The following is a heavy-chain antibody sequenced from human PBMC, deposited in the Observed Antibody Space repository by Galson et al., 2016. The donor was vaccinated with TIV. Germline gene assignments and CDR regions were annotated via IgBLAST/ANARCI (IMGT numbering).Heavy chain of an antibody. D-gene: IGHD3-22*01. CDR3: TKVPSSGFSYYYGVDA. CDR1: GFTFSIFA. Sequence: SLRLSCAASGFTFSIFAMTRVRQAPGMGLEWVSAISGGGGSTYYADSVKGRFTVTRDNSKNTAFLQMNSLRAEDTAVYYCTKVPSSGFSYYYGVDAWGHGTTVTVSS. J-gene: IGHJ6*02. V-gene: IGHV3-23*01. CDR2: ISGGGGST.